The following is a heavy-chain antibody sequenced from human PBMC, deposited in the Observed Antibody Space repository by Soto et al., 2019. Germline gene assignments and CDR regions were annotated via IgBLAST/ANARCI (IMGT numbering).Heavy chain of an antibody. CDR1: GGPIRSSTYY. CDR2: IYYTGDT. CDR3: ARLQGVWNGHETPYYYCGMDV. Sequence: PSETLSLTCSVSGGPIRSSTYYWGWIRQPPGKGLQWIGTIYYTGDTHYTPSLQTRVTISLDTPNNRFSLNLSSVTAADSAVYYCARLQGVWNGHETPYYYCGMDVWGPGTTVTVSS. J-gene: IGHJ6*02. D-gene: IGHD3-3*01. V-gene: IGHV4-39*01.